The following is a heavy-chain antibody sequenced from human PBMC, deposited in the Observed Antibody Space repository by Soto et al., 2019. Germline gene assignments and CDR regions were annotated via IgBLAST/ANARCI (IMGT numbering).Heavy chain of an antibody. V-gene: IGHV2-5*02. D-gene: IGHD3-16*01. CDR1: GFSLSTSGVG. CDR2: IYWDDDK. CDR3: AHSALHMITFGGVGVTGYDY. Sequence: QITLKESGPTLVKPTQTLTLTCTFSGFSLSTSGVGVGWIRQPPGKALEWLALIYWDDDKRYSPSLKSRLTINKDTSKNQVVLTMTNMDPVDTATYYCAHSALHMITFGGVGVTGYDYWGQGTLVTVSS. J-gene: IGHJ4*02.